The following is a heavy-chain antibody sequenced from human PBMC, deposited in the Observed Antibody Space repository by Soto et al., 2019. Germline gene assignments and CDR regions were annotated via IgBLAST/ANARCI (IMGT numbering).Heavy chain of an antibody. D-gene: IGHD2-21*02. V-gene: IGHV4-59*08. CDR2: IYYSGST. Sequence: SETLSLTCTVSGGSISSYYWSWIRQPPGKGLEWIGYIYYSGSTNYNPSLKSRVTISVDTSKNQFSLKLSSVTAADTAVYYCARLGTAYCGGDCYSGLDYWGQGTLVTVSS. J-gene: IGHJ4*02. CDR1: GGSISSYY. CDR3: ARLGTAYCGGDCYSGLDY.